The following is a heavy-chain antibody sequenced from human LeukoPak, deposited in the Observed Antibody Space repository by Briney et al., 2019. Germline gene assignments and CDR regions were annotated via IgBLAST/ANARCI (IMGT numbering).Heavy chain of an antibody. Sequence: PGGSLRLSCAASGFTFSSYWMHWVRQVPGKGLVWVSRINPGGSSTAYADSVKGRFTISRDNAKNSLYLQMNSLRAEDTAVYYCARDLGYCSSTSCYGGRFDYWGQGTLVTVSS. CDR1: GFTFSSYW. J-gene: IGHJ4*02. V-gene: IGHV3-74*01. D-gene: IGHD2-2*01. CDR3: ARDLGYCSSTSCYGGRFDY. CDR2: INPGGSST.